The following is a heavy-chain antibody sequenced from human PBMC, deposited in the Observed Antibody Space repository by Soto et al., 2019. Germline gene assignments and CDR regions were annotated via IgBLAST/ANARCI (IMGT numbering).Heavy chain of an antibody. Sequence: EVRLLESGGGLVKPVGSLRLSCATSGLTFSNYAMSWVRQAPGGGLGWVSSMSGSSSTTYYADSVRGRFTISRDRSKNTLYLQMSSLRAEDTALYYCAKNQERELPRVIDFWGQGTLVTVSS. CDR1: GLTFSNYA. CDR2: MSGSSSTT. D-gene: IGHD1-7*01. CDR3: AKNQERELPRVIDF. J-gene: IGHJ4*02. V-gene: IGHV3-23*01.